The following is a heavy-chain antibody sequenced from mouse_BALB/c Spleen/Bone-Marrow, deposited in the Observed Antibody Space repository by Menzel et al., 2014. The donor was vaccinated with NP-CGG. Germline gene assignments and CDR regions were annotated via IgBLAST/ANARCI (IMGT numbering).Heavy chain of an antibody. CDR3: ARHRQLTTAN. CDR2: ISSGGGST. D-gene: IGHD1-1*01. CDR1: GFAFXSYD. Sequence: EVQVVESGGGLVKPGGSLKLSCAASGFAFXSYDMSWVRQTPEKRLEWVAYISSGGGSTYYPDTVKGRFTISRDNAKNTLYLQMSSLKSEDTAMYYCARHRQLTTANWGQGTLFTVSA. V-gene: IGHV5-12-1*01. J-gene: IGHJ3*01.